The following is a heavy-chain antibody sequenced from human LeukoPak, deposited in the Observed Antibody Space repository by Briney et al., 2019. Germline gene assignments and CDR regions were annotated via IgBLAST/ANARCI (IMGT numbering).Heavy chain of an antibody. V-gene: IGHV4-59*11. D-gene: IGHD4-23*01. CDR3: ARDFGGNSDY. Sequence: SETLSLTCLVSGCSITSHYWSWIRQPPGKGLEWITYISYSGTTKYNPSLKSRVTITIVMSKNQFSLKLSSVTAAGTAVYYCARDFGGNSDYWGQGTLVTVSS. CDR1: GCSITSHY. J-gene: IGHJ4*02. CDR2: ISYSGTT.